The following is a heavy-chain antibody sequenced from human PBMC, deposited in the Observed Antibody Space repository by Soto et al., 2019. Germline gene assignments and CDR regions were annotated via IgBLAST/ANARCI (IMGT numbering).Heavy chain of an antibody. CDR2: ISYDGSNK. CDR1: GFTFSSYG. J-gene: IGHJ4*02. CDR3: AKATLRDGYNYDGYFDY. Sequence: QVQLVESGGGVVQPGRSLRLSCAASGFTFSSYGMHWVRQAPGKGLEWVAVISYDGSNKYYADSVKGRFTISRDNSKNTLYLQMNSLRAEDTAVYYCAKATLRDGYNYDGYFDYWGQGTLVTVSS. D-gene: IGHD5-12*01. V-gene: IGHV3-30*18.